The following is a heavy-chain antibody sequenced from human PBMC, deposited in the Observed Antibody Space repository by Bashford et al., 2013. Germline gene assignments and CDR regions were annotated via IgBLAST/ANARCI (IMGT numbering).Heavy chain of an antibody. Sequence: SSETLSLTCAVSGGSISSSNWWSWVRQPPGKGLEWIGEIYHSGSTNYNPSLKSRVTISVDKSKNQFSLKLSSVTAADTAVYYCARGGAARPVNFYYYYMDVWGKGTTVTVSS. J-gene: IGHJ6*03. CDR3: ARGGAARPVNFYYYYMDV. CDR2: IYHSGST. CDR1: GGSISSSNW. D-gene: IGHD6-6*01. V-gene: IGHV4-4*02.